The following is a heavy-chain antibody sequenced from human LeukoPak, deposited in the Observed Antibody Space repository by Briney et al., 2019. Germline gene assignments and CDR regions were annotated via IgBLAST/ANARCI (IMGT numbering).Heavy chain of an antibody. Sequence: VASVKVSCKASGYTFTGYYMHWVRQAPGQGLEWMGWINPNSGGTNYAQKFQGRVTMTRDTSISTAYMELSRLRSDDTAVYYCARLAVAGYNWFDPWGQGTLVTVSS. CDR1: GYTFTGYY. CDR3: ARLAVAGYNWFDP. J-gene: IGHJ5*02. V-gene: IGHV1-2*02. CDR2: INPNSGGT. D-gene: IGHD6-19*01.